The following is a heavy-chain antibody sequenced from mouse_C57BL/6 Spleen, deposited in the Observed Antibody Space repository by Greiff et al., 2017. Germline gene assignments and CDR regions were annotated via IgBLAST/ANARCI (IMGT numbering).Heavy chain of an antibody. CDR3: ARGGGNYLTGYYAMDY. Sequence: EVKLMESGGGLVKPGGSLKLSCAASGFTFSSYAMSWVRQTPEKRLEWVATISDGGSYTYYPDNVKGRFTISRDNAKNNLYLQMSHLKSEDTAMYYCARGGGNYLTGYYAMDYWGQGTSVTVSS. CDR1: GFTFSSYA. CDR2: ISDGGSYT. D-gene: IGHD2-1*01. V-gene: IGHV5-4*03. J-gene: IGHJ4*01.